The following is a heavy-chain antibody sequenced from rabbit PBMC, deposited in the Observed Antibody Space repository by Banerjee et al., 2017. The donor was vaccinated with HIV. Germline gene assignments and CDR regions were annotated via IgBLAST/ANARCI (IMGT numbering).Heavy chain of an antibody. J-gene: IGHJ4*01. CDR1: GFSFSSSYW. Sequence: QSLEESGGGLVKPGASLTLTCKASGFSFSSSYWICWVRQAPGKGLEWIACIYTGSSGSTCYASWAKGRFTISITSATTVTLKMNSLTAADTATYFCVRGGSGSSVYIQPSNFNLWGQGTLVTVS. CDR3: VRGGSGSSVYIQPSNFNL. V-gene: IGHV1S40*01. D-gene: IGHD8-1*01. CDR2: IYTGSSGST.